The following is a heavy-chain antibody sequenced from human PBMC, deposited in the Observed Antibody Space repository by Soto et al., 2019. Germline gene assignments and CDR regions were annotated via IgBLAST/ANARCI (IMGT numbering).Heavy chain of an antibody. CDR1: GYTFTSYA. CDR2: MNAGSGNT. J-gene: IGHJ4*02. Sequence: GASVKVSCKASGYTFTSYAMHWVRQAPGQRLEWMGWMNAGSGNTKYAQKFQGRVTITRDTSASTGYIELSSLRSEDTAVYYCAREPGYSHGYNWGQGTMVTVSS. V-gene: IGHV1-3*01. D-gene: IGHD5-18*01. CDR3: AREPGYSHGYN.